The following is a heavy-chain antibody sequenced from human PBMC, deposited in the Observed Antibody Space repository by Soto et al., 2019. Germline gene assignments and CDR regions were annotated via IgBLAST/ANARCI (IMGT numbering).Heavy chain of an antibody. CDR3: ARERGQLLFVL. D-gene: IGHD1-1*01. CDR1: GGTFASYT. CDR2: VIPLFGTT. J-gene: IGHJ4*02. Sequence: QVQLVQSGSEVKKPGSSVKVSCKAFGGTFASYTIGWVRQAPGQGLEWMGGVIPLFGTTHYAQRFRDRVTITADESTSTVYLELSSLKSADTAMYYCARERGQLLFVLWGQGTLVTVSS. V-gene: IGHV1-69*12.